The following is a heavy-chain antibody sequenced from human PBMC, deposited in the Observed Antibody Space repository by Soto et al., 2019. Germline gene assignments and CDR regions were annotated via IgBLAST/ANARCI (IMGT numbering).Heavy chain of an antibody. V-gene: IGHV3-48*03. CDR1: GFTFSSYE. J-gene: IGHJ4*02. CDR3: ARDSSTERKTGTTLKPLDY. D-gene: IGHD1-7*01. CDR2: ISSSGSTI. Sequence: GSLRLSCAASGFTFSSYEMNWVRQAPGKGLEWVSYISSSGSTIYYADSVKGRFTISRDNAKNSLYLQMNSLRAEDTAVYYCARDSSTERKTGTTLKPLDYWGQGTLVTVSS.